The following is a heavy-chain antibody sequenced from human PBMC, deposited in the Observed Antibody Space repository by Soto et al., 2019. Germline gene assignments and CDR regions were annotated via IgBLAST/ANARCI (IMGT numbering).Heavy chain of an antibody. Sequence: SETLSLTCTVSGGSISSYYWSWIRQPPGKGLEWIGYIYYSGSTNYNPSLKSRVTISVDTSKNQFSLKLNSMTAADTAVYYCARHNYGSGSTYFDYWGQGSLVTVSS. CDR2: IYYSGST. D-gene: IGHD3-10*01. V-gene: IGHV4-59*08. CDR1: GGSISSYY. CDR3: ARHNYGSGSTYFDY. J-gene: IGHJ4*02.